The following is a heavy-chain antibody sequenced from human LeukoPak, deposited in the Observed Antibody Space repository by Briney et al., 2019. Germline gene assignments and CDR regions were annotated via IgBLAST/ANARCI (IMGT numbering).Heavy chain of an antibody. Sequence: SVKVSCKASGGTFSSYAISCVRQAPGQGLEWMGGITPIFGTANYAQKFQGRVTITTDESTSTAYMELSSLRSEDTAVYYCARVPREWELLRGFRFDPWGQGTLVTVSS. CDR2: ITPIFGTA. CDR1: GGTFSSYA. J-gene: IGHJ5*02. D-gene: IGHD1-26*01. CDR3: ARVPREWELLRGFRFDP. V-gene: IGHV1-69*05.